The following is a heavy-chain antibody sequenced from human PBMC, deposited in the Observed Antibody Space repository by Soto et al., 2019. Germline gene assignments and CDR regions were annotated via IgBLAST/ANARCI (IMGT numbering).Heavy chain of an antibody. V-gene: IGHV3-74*01. CDR1: GFTFSSYA. CDR2: ITNDGSST. Sequence: GGSLRLSCAASGFTFSSYAMSWVRQAPGKGLLWVSRITNDGSSTTYADSVKGRFSISRDNAKSTLYRQMNSLRAEDTAVYYCARGMQGSRYFDLWGRGTLVTVSS. CDR3: ARGMQGSRYFDL. J-gene: IGHJ2*01.